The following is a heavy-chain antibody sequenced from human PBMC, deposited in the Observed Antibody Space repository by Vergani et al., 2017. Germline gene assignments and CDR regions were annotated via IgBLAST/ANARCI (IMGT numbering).Heavy chain of an antibody. CDR1: GFTFSSYA. J-gene: IGHJ4*02. D-gene: IGHD3-16*01. CDR3: ARDGGWGXFDY. CDR2: ISSSGSTI. V-gene: IGHV3-48*03. Sequence: EVQLLESGGGLVQPGGSLRLSCAASGFTFSSYAMSWVRQAPGKGLEWVSYISSSGSTIYYADSVKGRFTISRDNAKNSLYLQMNSLRAEDTAVYYCARDGGWGXFDYWGQGTLVTVSS.